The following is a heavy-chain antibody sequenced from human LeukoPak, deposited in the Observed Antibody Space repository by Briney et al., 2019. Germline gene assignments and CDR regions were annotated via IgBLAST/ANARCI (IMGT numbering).Heavy chain of an antibody. CDR2: IYSGGSI. CDR1: GFTFSSYA. CDR3: ARVKTARTNWFDP. D-gene: IGHD1/OR15-1a*01. J-gene: IGHJ5*02. V-gene: IGHV3-66*01. Sequence: GGSLRLSCAASGFTFSSYAMHWVRQAPGKGLEWVSVIYSGGSIYYADSVKGRFTISRDNSKNTVYLQMNSLRAEDTAVYYCARVKTARTNWFDPWGQGTLVTVSS.